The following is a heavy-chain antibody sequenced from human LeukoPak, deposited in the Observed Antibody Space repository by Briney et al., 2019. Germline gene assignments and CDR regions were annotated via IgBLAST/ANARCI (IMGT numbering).Heavy chain of an antibody. Sequence: ASVKVSCKTSGYKFKPFGISWVRQAPGQGLEWMGWIRADKGKTDYAQKFQDRVTLTIDTSTSTAYMELRSLTSDDTATYYCARDRSNSDFWGQGTLVTVS. V-gene: IGHV1-18*01. CDR2: IRADKGKT. CDR1: GYKFKPFG. J-gene: IGHJ4*02. CDR3: ARDRSNSDF. D-gene: IGHD4-11*01.